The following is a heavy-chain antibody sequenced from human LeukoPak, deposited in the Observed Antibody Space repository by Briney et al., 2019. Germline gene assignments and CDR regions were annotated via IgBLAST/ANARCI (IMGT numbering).Heavy chain of an antibody. D-gene: IGHD3-3*01. CDR3: ARAGRITIFGVVIRFDP. CDR1: GGSFSGYY. V-gene: IGHV4-34*12. Sequence: KPSQTLSPTCAVYGGSFSGYYSSWIRQPPGKWLEWVGAIIHSGSTNYKPSLKSRVTISVDTYKNQFSLKLSSVTAADTAVYYCARAGRITIFGVVIRFDPWGQGTLVTDCS. CDR2: IIHSGST. J-gene: IGHJ5*02.